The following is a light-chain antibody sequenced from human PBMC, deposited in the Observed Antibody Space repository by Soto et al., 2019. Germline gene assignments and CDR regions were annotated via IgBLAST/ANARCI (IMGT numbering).Light chain of an antibody. V-gene: IGKV2-28*01. J-gene: IGKJ1*01. CDR2: LGS. CDR1: QSLLHSVGYKY. Sequence: DIVMTQSPLSLPVTPGEPASISCRSSQSLLHSVGYKYLDWYLQKPGQSPQLLIYLGSHRASGVPDRFSGSGSGTDFTLKISRVEAEDVGVSYCMQALQTPWTFGQGTKVEI. CDR3: MQALQTPWT.